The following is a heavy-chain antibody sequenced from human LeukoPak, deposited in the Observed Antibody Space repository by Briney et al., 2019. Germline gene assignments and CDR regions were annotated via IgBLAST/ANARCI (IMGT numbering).Heavy chain of an antibody. CDR1: GYTFTRYH. V-gene: IGHV1-46*01. D-gene: IGHD1-26*01. Sequence: GASVKVSCKASGYTFTRYHMHWVRQAPGQGLEWMGIINPSGGSTSYAQKFQGRVTMTRDMSTSTVYMELSSLRSEDSAVYYCARETRQGGSLDFDYWGQGPLVTVSS. CDR3: ARETRQGGSLDFDY. J-gene: IGHJ4*02. CDR2: INPSGGST.